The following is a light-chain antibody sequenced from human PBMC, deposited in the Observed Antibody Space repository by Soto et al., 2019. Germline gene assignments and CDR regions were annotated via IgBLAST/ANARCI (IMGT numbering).Light chain of an antibody. V-gene: IGKV1-5*03. CDR1: QTISSW. Sequence: DIQMTQSPSTLSGSVGDRVTITCRASQTISSWLAWYQQKPGKAPKLLIYKPSTLKSGVPSRFSGSRSGTEFTLTISSLQPDDFSTDYCQHYNSYSEAFGQGTKVELK. CDR3: QHYNSYSEA. J-gene: IGKJ1*01. CDR2: KPS.